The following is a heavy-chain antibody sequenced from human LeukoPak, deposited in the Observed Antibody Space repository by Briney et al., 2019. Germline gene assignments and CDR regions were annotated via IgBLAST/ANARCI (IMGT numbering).Heavy chain of an antibody. D-gene: IGHD6-13*01. CDR2: ISSSSSYI. CDR1: GFTFSSYS. CDR3: ARKYSSRGANWFDP. Sequence: GGSLRLSCAASGFTFSSYSMNWVRQAPGKGLEWVSSISSSSSYIYYADSVKGRFTISRDNAKNSLYLQMNSLRAEDTAVYYCARKYSSRGANWFDPWGQGTLVTVSS. V-gene: IGHV3-21*01. J-gene: IGHJ5*02.